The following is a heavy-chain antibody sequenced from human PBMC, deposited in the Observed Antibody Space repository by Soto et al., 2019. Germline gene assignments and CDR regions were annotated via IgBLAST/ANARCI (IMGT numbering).Heavy chain of an antibody. CDR3: ATDKIAVAGTAFDY. D-gene: IGHD6-19*01. Sequence: ASVKVSCKVSGYTLTELSMHWVRQAPGKGLEWMGGFDPEDGETIYAQKFQGRVTMTEDTSTDTACMELSSLRSEDTAVYYCATDKIAVAGTAFDYWGQGTLVTVSS. CDR2: FDPEDGET. V-gene: IGHV1-24*01. CDR1: GYTLTELS. J-gene: IGHJ4*02.